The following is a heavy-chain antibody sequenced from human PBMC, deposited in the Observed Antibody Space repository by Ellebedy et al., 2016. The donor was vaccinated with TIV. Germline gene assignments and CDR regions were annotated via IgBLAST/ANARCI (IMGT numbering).Heavy chain of an antibody. CDR3: VVVTPIPFLHFDY. J-gene: IGHJ4*02. CDR2: MNPNSGNT. D-gene: IGHD2-21*02. V-gene: IGHV1-8*01. CDR1: RYTLTNYD. Sequence: ASVKVSXKASRYTLTNYDINWVRQASGQGLEWMGWMNPNSGNTGYAQNFQGRVMMTRDTSINTAYMELSSLRSEDTAVYYCVVVTPIPFLHFDYWGQGTLVTVSS.